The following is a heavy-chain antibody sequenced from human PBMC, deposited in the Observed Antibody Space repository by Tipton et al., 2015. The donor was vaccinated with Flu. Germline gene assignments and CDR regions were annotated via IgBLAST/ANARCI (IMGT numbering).Heavy chain of an antibody. Sequence: LRLSCTVSGGSISSSSYHWAWIRQPPGKGLEWIASIDYRGSTHHDPSLKSRVTISVDTSKNQFSLKLSSVAAADTAAYYCARELDYGVFSPYFDYCGQGTLVTVSS. V-gene: IGHV4-39*07. CDR3: ARELDYGVFSPYFDY. CDR1: GGSISSSSYH. J-gene: IGHJ4*02. D-gene: IGHD4-17*01. CDR2: IDYRGST.